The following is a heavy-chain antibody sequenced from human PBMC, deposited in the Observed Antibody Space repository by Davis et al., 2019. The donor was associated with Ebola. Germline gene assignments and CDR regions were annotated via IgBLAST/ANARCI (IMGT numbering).Heavy chain of an antibody. V-gene: IGHV3-7*03. CDR3: ARDGKGPFGVVPYYYMDV. CDR2: IKQDGSEK. D-gene: IGHD3-3*01. J-gene: IGHJ6*03. Sequence: PGGSLRLSCAASGFTFSSYWMSWVRQAPGKGLEWVANIKQDGSEKYYVDSVKGRFTISRDNAKNSLYLQMNSLRAEDTAVYYCARDGKGPFGVVPYYYMDVWGKGTTVTVSS. CDR1: GFTFSSYW.